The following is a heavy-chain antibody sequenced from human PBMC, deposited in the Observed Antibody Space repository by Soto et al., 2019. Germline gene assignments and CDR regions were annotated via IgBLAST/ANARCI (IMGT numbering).Heavy chain of an antibody. D-gene: IGHD2-15*01. CDR1: GFTFSSYS. V-gene: IGHV3-21*01. J-gene: IGHJ4*02. CDR2: ISSSSSYI. Sequence: EVQLVESGGGLVKPGGSLRLSCAASGFTFSSYSMNWVRQAPGKGLEWVSSISSSSSYIYYADSVKGRFTISRDNAKNSLYLQMNSLRAEDTAVYYCARRSLYCSGGSCYFDYWGQGTLVTVSS. CDR3: ARRSLYCSGGSCYFDY.